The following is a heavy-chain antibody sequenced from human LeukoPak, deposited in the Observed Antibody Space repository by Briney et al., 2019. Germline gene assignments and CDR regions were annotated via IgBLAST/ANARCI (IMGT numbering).Heavy chain of an antibody. CDR2: IIPIFGTA. CDR1: GGTFSSYA. V-gene: IGHV1-69*05. CDR3: ARSPRDYYYYMDV. J-gene: IGHJ6*03. Sequence: ASVKVSCKASGGTFSSYAISWVRQAPGQGLEWMGGIIPIFGTANYAQKFQGRVTITTDESTSTAYMELSSLRSEDTAVSYCARSPRDYYYYMDVWGKGTTVTVSS.